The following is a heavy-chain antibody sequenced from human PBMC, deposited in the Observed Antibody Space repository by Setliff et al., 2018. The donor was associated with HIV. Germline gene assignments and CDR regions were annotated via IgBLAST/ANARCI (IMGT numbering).Heavy chain of an antibody. Sequence: ASVKVSCKASRYTFSNYDVNWVRQATGQGLEWMAWMNPISDHRGYAQKFQGRLTMTKDTSTSTVYMELSSLKSDDTAVYYCASGCLIGGSGPCRNFESWGQGTLVTVSS. CDR1: RYTFSNYD. J-gene: IGHJ4*02. V-gene: IGHV1-8*02. D-gene: IGHD3-9*01. CDR3: ASGCLIGGSGPCRNFES. CDR2: MNPISDHR.